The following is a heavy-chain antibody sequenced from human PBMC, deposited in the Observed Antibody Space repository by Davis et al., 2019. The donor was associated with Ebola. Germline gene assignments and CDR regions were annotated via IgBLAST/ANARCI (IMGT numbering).Heavy chain of an antibody. CDR1: GFTFSSYS. V-gene: IGHV3-21*01. J-gene: IGHJ6*02. D-gene: IGHD2-15*01. Sequence: GESLKISCAASGFTFSSYSMNWVRQAPGKGLEWVSSISSSSSYIYYADSVKGRFTISRDNAKNSLYLQMNSLRAEDTAVYYCASRLYCSGGSCYYYYYGMDVWGQGTTVTVSS. CDR3: ASRLYCSGGSCYYYYYGMDV. CDR2: ISSSSSYI.